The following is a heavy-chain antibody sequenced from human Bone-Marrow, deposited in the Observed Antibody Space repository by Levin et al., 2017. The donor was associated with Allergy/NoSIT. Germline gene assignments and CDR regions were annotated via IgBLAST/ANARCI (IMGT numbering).Heavy chain of an antibody. CDR2: ISGYNGDT. J-gene: IGHJ5*02. Sequence: ASVKVSCKTSGYSFTSYGISWVRQAPGQGLEWMGWISGYNGDTEYAQNLQNRLTLTTDTSTSTAYMELRGLTSDDTAVYYCARGLRFSKGYNRFDPWGQGTLVTVSS. CDR1: GYSFTSYG. CDR3: ARGLRFSKGYNRFDP. D-gene: IGHD3-3*01. V-gene: IGHV1-18*01.